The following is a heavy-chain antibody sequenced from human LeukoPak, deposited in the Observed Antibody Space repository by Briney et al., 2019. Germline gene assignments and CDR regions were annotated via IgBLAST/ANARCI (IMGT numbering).Heavy chain of an antibody. V-gene: IGHV3-23*01. Sequence: GGSLRLSCAASGFTFSSYAMSWVRQAPGKGLEWVSAISGSGGSTYYADSVKGRFTISRDNSKNTLYLQMNSLRAADTAVYYCAKEPTDYYDTSGYYLSDYWGQGTLVTVSS. D-gene: IGHD3-22*01. CDR3: AKEPTDYYDTSGYYLSDY. CDR1: GFTFSSYA. CDR2: ISGSGGST. J-gene: IGHJ4*02.